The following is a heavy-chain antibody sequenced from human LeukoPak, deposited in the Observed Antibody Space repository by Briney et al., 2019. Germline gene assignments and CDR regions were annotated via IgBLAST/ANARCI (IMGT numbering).Heavy chain of an antibody. D-gene: IGHD6-19*01. CDR1: GYSISSGYY. V-gene: IGHV4-38-2*02. J-gene: IGHJ4*02. Sequence: SETLSLTCTVSGYSISSGYYWGWIRQPPGKGLEWIGSIYHSGSTYYNPSLKSRVTISVDTSKNQFSLKLSSVTAADTAVYYCARGGGSGWLNSYFDYWGQGTLVTVSS. CDR3: ARGGGSGWLNSYFDY. CDR2: IYHSGST.